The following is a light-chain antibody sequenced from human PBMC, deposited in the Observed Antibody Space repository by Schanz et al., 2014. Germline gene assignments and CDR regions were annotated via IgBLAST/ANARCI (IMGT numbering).Light chain of an antibody. CDR2: GNS. CDR3: QSYDSSLSSYV. CDR1: SSNIGAGYD. V-gene: IGLV1-40*01. J-gene: IGLJ1*01. Sequence: QSVLTQPPSVSGAPGQRVTISCTGSSSNIGAGYDVHWYQQLPGTAPKLLIYGNSNRPSGVPDRISGSRSATSASLAITGLQAEDEADYYCQSYDSSLSSYVFGSGTKLTVL.